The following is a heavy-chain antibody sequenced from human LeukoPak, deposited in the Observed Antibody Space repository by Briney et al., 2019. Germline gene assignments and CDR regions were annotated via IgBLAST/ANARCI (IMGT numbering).Heavy chain of an antibody. CDR3: ARVGVTAATADY. V-gene: IGHV1-46*01. CDR1: GYTFTSYD. CDR2: INPRGGST. J-gene: IGHJ4*02. Sequence: ASVEVSCKASGYTFTSYDINWVRQAPGQGPEWMGIINPRGGSTDYSQKFQDRLTMTSDTPTSTVYMELNSLRSEDTAVYFCARVGVTAATADYWGQGTLVTVSS. D-gene: IGHD6-25*01.